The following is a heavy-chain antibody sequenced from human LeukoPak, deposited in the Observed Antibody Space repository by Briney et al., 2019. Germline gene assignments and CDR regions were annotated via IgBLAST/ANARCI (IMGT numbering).Heavy chain of an antibody. CDR1: GFTFSSYG. Sequence: GGSLRPSCAASGFTFSSYGMHWVRQAPGKGLEWVSVIYSDGSTSYADSVKGRFSISRDYSKNTLYLQMNSPRAEDTAVYYCARTRSDAFDIWGQGTMVTVSS. D-gene: IGHD2-2*01. V-gene: IGHV3-53*01. CDR2: IYSDGST. J-gene: IGHJ3*02. CDR3: ARTRSDAFDI.